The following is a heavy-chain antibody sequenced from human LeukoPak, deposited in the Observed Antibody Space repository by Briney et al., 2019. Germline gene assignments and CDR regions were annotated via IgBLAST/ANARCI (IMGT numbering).Heavy chain of an antibody. D-gene: IGHD2-15*01. CDR1: GGSFSGYY. V-gene: IGHV4-34*01. CDR2: INHSGST. CDR3: ARGRLLGYCSGGSCHKNWFDP. J-gene: IGHJ5*02. Sequence: SETLSLTCAVYGGSFSGYYWSWIRQPPGKGLEWIGEINHSGSTNYNPSLKSRVTISVDTSKNQFSLKLSSVTAADTAVYYCARGRLLGYCSGGSCHKNWFDPWGQGTLVTVSS.